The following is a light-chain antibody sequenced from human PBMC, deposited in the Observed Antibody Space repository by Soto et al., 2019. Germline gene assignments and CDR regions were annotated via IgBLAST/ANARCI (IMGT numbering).Light chain of an antibody. V-gene: IGLV2-8*01. J-gene: IGLJ2*01. Sequence: QSALTQPPSAAGSPGQSVTISCIGTSSDVGGYNYVSWYQQHPGKAPKLMIYEVTKRPSGVPDRFSGSKSGNTASLTVSGRQAEDEADYYCSSYAASNPLGVFGGRTKLTVL. CDR2: EVT. CDR1: SSDVGGYNY. CDR3: SSYAASNPLGV.